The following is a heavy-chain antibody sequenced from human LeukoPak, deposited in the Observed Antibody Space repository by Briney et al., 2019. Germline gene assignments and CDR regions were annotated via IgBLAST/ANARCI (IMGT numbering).Heavy chain of an antibody. CDR1: GFTFSNYA. CDR3: AKDRVVGTTRRGYYFDY. CDR2: ISGSGGTT. D-gene: IGHD1-26*01. J-gene: IGHJ4*02. Sequence: GGSLRLSCAASGFTFSNYAMSWVRQAPGKGLEWVSSISGSGGTTYYADSVKGRFPISRDNSKNTLYLQMNSLRAEDTALYYCAKDRVVGTTRRGYYFDYWGQGTLVTVSS. V-gene: IGHV3-23*01.